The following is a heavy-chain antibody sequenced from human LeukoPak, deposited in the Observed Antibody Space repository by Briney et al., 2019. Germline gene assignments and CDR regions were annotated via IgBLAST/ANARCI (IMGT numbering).Heavy chain of an antibody. D-gene: IGHD3-22*01. CDR2: INPSGGST. CDR1: GYTFTSYY. CDR3: ARDYPHYYYDSSGYYPCY. Sequence: ASVKVSCKASGYTFTSYYMHWVRQAPGQGLEWMGIINPSGGSTSYAQKFQGRVTMTRDMSTSTVYMELSSLRSEDTAVYYCARDYPHYYYDSSGYYPCYWGQGTLVTVSS. J-gene: IGHJ4*02. V-gene: IGHV1-46*01.